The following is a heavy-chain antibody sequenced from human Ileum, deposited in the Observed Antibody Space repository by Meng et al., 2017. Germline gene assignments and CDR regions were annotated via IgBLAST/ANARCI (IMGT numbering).Heavy chain of an antibody. CDR1: GFSFSDYW. CDR3: ARSGPADD. V-gene: IGHV3-7*01. J-gene: IGHJ4*02. CDR2: IKGDGSER. Sequence: EGRLVEWGGGLVQPGGPLRIPCAASGFSFSDYWMDWVRQAPGKGLEWVANIKGDGSERTYVDSVKGRFTISRDNTKNSLSLQMNSLRVEDTAVYYCARSGPADDWGQGTLDTVSS. D-gene: IGHD1-26*01.